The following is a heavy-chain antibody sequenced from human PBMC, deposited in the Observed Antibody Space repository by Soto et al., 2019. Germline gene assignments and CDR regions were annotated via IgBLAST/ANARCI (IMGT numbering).Heavy chain of an antibody. CDR1: GYTFTNYG. CDR3: ARDMVTIFGVVIKD. Sequence: QVQLVQSGAEVKKPGASVKVSCKASGYTFTNYGITWVRQAPGQGLEWMGWINSYNGNTHYAQKLQGRVTMTTDTSTSTAYMELRSLRSDATAVYYCARDMVTIFGVVIKDWGQGTLVTVSS. J-gene: IGHJ4*02. D-gene: IGHD3-3*01. CDR2: INSYNGNT. V-gene: IGHV1-18*01.